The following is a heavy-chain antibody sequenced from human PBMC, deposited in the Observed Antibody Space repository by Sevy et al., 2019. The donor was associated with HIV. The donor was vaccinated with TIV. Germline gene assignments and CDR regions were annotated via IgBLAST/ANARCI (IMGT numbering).Heavy chain of an antibody. CDR1: GYTFTGYY. CDR2: INPNSGGT. D-gene: IGHD5-18*01. V-gene: IGHV1-2*02. CDR3: ARDRRGYSYGESSSYYYRDV. J-gene: IGHJ6*03. Sequence: ASVKVSCKASGYTFTGYYMHWVRQAPGQGLEWMGWINPNSGGTNYAQKFQGRVTMTRDTSISTAYMELGRLRSDDTAVYYWARDRRGYSYGESSSYYYRDVWGKGTTVTVSS.